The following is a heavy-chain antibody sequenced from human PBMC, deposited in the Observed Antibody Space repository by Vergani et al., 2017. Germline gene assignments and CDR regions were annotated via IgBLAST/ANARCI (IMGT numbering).Heavy chain of an antibody. CDR2: ISGSGGST. V-gene: IGHV3-23*01. CDR3: AKANPRNSGYDYLYYYHAMDV. Sequence: EVQLLESGGDLVQPGGSLRLSCAASGFTFNHNAMNWVRQAPGKGLEWVSGISGSGGSTYYAGSVKGRFTISRDRSKNTLYLQMNSLSAGDPAVYYCAKANPRNSGYDYLYYYHAMDVWGQGTTVTVSS. J-gene: IGHJ6*02. D-gene: IGHD5-12*01. CDR1: GFTFNHNA.